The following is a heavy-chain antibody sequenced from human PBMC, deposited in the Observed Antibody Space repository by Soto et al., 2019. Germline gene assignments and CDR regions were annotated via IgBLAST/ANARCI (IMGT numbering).Heavy chain of an antibody. D-gene: IGHD7-27*01. Sequence: GSLRLSCAASGFTFSSYSMNWVRQAPGKGLEWVSSISSSSSYIYYADSMKGRFTISRDNAKNSLYLQMNSLRAEDTAVYYCARDLTPEALWFDPWGQGTLVTVSS. J-gene: IGHJ5*02. V-gene: IGHV3-21*01. CDR3: ARDLTPEALWFDP. CDR2: ISSSSSYI. CDR1: GFTFSSYS.